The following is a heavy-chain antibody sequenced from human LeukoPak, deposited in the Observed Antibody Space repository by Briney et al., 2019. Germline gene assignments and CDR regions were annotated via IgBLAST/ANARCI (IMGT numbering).Heavy chain of an antibody. J-gene: IGHJ4*02. CDR1: GYTFTSYG. D-gene: IGHD3-16*02. CDR3: ARVVVSIMITFGGVIPTGYFDY. CDR2: ISAYNGNT. Sequence: GASVKVSCKASGYTFTSYGISWVRQAPGQGLEWVGWISAYNGNTNYAQKLQGRVTMTTDTSTSTAYMELRSLRSDDTAVYYCARVVVSIMITFGGVIPTGYFDYWGQGTLVTVSS. V-gene: IGHV1-18*01.